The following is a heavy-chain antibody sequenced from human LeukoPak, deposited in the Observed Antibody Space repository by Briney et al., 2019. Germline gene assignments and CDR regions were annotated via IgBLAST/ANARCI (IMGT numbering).Heavy chain of an antibody. CDR3: ARGAYDFWSGYPLDY. CDR1: GFTFSSYE. J-gene: IGHJ4*02. CDR2: ISSSGSTI. V-gene: IGHV3-48*03. D-gene: IGHD3-3*01. Sequence: GGSLRLSCAASGFTFSSYEMNWVRQAPGKGLEWVSYISSSGSTIYYADSVKGRFTISRDNAKDSLYLQMNSLRAEDTAVYYCARGAYDFWSGYPLDYWGQGTLVTVSS.